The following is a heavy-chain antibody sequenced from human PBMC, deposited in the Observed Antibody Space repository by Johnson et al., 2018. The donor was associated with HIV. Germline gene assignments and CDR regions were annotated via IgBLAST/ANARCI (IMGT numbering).Heavy chain of an antibody. Sequence: VQLVESGGRLVQPGRSLRLSCAASGFIFDDYAMHWVRQVPGKGLEWVSGISWNSGRIGYADFVKGRFTISRDNAKNSLYLQMSSLRPEDTALYYCAKDMGCGADCYQISITMTVGGAFDIWGQ. V-gene: IGHV3-9*01. CDR1: GFIFDDYA. J-gene: IGHJ3*02. CDR2: ISWNSGRI. D-gene: IGHD2-21*02. CDR3: AKDMGCGADCYQISITMTVGGAFDI.